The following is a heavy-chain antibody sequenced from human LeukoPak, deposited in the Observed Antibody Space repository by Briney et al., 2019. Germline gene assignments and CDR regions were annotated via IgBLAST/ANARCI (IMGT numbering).Heavy chain of an antibody. D-gene: IGHD4-23*01. CDR2: IHHSGST. CDR3: ARLLYDGSRVHWFDP. Sequence: SETLSLTCSVFGGSISITTYWGWIRQPPGKGLEWIGSIHHSGSTYYNPSLKSRVTISVDASKNQFSLKLSSVTAADTAVYYCARLLYDGSRVHWFDPWGQGTLVTVSS. J-gene: IGHJ5*02. V-gene: IGHV4-39*01. CDR1: GGSISITTY.